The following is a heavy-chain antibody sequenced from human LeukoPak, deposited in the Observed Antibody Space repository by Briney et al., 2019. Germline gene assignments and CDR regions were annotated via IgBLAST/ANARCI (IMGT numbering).Heavy chain of an antibody. CDR1: GFTFSSYG. V-gene: IGHV3-30*18. J-gene: IGHJ4*02. Sequence: PGRSLRLSCAASGFTFSSYGMYWLRQAPGKGLEWVVVISNDGSDKYYADSVKGRFTIPRDNSKNTIYLQMNSLSAEDTAGYYCAKGYSTGWYGGVDYWGQGTLVTVSS. CDR3: AKGYSTGWYGGVDY. CDR2: ISNDGSDK. D-gene: IGHD6-19*01.